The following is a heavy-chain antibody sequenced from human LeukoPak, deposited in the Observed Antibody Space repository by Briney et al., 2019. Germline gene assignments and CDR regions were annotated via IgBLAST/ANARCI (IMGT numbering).Heavy chain of an antibody. Sequence: GGSLRLSCAASGFTFSSYSMNWVRQAPGKGLEWVSYIGSSSSTIYYADSVKGRFTISRDNAKNSLYLQMNSLRAEDTAVYYCARPSLWFGELDYYYGMDVWGQGTTVTVSS. CDR3: ARPSLWFGELDYYYGMDV. J-gene: IGHJ6*02. CDR1: GFTFSSYS. CDR2: IGSSSSTI. D-gene: IGHD3-10*01. V-gene: IGHV3-48*04.